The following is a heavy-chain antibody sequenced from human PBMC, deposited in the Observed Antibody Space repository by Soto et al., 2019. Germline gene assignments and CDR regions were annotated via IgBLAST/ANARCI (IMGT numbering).Heavy chain of an antibody. CDR3: ARTRAIFGRRLQRHGYNWFDP. CDR2: INHSGST. V-gene: IGHV4-34*01. J-gene: IGHJ5*02. CDR1: GGSFSGYY. D-gene: IGHD3-3*01. Sequence: SETLSLTCAVYGGSFSGYYWSLIRQPPGKGLEWIGEINHSGSTNFNPSLKSRVTISVDTSKNQFSLKLSSVTAADTAVYYCARTRAIFGRRLQRHGYNWFDPWGQGTLVTVSS.